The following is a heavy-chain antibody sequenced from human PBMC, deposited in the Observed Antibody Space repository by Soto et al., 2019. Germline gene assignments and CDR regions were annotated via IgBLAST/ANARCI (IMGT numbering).Heavy chain of an antibody. CDR2: INHSGST. CDR1: GGSFSGYY. CDR3: ARGRVPASPLHIVVVTAIYFDY. Sequence: PSETLSLTCAVYGGSFSGYYWSWIRQPPGKGLEWIGEINHSGSTNYNPSLKSRVTISVDTSKNQFSLKLSSVTAADTAVYYCARGRVPASPLHIVVVTAIYFDYWGQGTLVTVSS. D-gene: IGHD2-21*02. V-gene: IGHV4-34*01. J-gene: IGHJ4*02.